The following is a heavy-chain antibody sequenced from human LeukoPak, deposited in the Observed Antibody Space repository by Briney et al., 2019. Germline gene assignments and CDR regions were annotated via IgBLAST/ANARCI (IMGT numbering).Heavy chain of an antibody. CDR2: ISYDGSNT. V-gene: IGHV3-30*03. D-gene: IGHD3-10*01. J-gene: IGHJ4*02. CDR1: GFTFSSYG. Sequence: GGSLRLSCAASGFTFSSYGMHWVRQAPGKGLEWVAVISYDGSNTYYADSVKGRFTISRDNSKNMLYLQMNSLRAEDTAVYYCARPYYYGSRSYMDYWGQGTLVTVSS. CDR3: ARPYYYGSRSYMDY.